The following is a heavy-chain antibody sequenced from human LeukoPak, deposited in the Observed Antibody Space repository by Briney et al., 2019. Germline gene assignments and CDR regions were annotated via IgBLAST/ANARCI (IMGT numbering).Heavy chain of an antibody. CDR2: INSDVTNT. Sequence: PGGSLRLSCAACGFTFSSYGMHWVRQAPGKGLVWVSRINSDVTNTNYADSVKGRFTISRDNAKNTLYLQMNSLRVEDTAVYYCAMGYYDSSGYSHFDYWGQGTLVTVSS. D-gene: IGHD3-22*01. CDR1: GFTFSSYG. J-gene: IGHJ4*02. V-gene: IGHV3-74*01. CDR3: AMGYYDSSGYSHFDY.